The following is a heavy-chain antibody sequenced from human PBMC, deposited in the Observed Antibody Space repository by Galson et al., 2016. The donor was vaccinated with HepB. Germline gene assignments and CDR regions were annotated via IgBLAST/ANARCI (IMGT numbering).Heavy chain of an antibody. CDR3: ARVREQQLLDAFDI. CDR2: ISSGSSYI. J-gene: IGHJ3*02. Sequence: SLRLSCAASGFTFSSYAMSWVRQAPGKGPEWVSSISSGSSYIYYADSVKGRFTISRDNFKNSLYLQMNSLRAEDTALYYCARVREQQLLDAFDIWGQGTMVTVSS. CDR1: GFTFSSYA. V-gene: IGHV3-21*01. D-gene: IGHD6-13*01.